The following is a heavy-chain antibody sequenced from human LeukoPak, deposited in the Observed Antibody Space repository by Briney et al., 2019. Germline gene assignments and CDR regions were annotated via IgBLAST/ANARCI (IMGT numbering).Heavy chain of an antibody. Sequence: PGGSLRLSRAASGFTFSTYWMTWVRQAPGRGLEWVAGISETGNDKYYVDYVTGRFTIARDNARNSLDLQMNRLRGEDTAIYYCARDPGRGGSYFDYWGQGNLVTVSS. CDR3: ARDPGRGGSYFDY. CDR2: ISETGNDK. CDR1: GFTFSTYW. J-gene: IGHJ4*02. V-gene: IGHV3-7*01. D-gene: IGHD1-26*01.